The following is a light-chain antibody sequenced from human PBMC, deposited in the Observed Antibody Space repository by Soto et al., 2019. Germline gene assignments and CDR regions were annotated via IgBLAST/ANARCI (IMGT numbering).Light chain of an antibody. CDR1: SSNIGAGYD. Sequence: QSVRTQPPSESRAPGQRVTISCTGSSSNIGAGYDVHWYQQLPGTAPKLLIYGNSNRPSGVPDRFSGSKSGTSASLAITGLQAEDEAHYYCQSYDSSLSGVVFGGGTKVTLL. V-gene: IGLV1-40*01. CDR3: QSYDSSLSGVV. CDR2: GNS. J-gene: IGLJ2*01.